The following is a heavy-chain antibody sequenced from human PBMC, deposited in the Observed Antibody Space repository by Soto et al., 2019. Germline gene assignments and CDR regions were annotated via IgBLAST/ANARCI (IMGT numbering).Heavy chain of an antibody. V-gene: IGHV6-1*01. CDR2: TYYRSKWYS. Sequence: SQTLSLTCAISGDSVSSNSAAWNWIGQSPSRGLEWLGRTYYRSKWYSDYAVSVKSRITINPDTSKNQFSLQLNSVTPEDTAVYYCTQAAGYISTWFFDSWAQGTPVTVSS. CDR1: GDSVSSNSAA. CDR3: TQAAGYISTWFFDS. J-gene: IGHJ4*02. D-gene: IGHD6-13*01.